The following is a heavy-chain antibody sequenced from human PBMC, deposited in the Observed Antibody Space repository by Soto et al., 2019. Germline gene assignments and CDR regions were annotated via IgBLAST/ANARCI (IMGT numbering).Heavy chain of an antibody. J-gene: IGHJ4*02. CDR1: GYTFTSYY. CDR2: MSPSGGYT. CDR3: ARGVTAGVDY. V-gene: IGHV1-8*02. D-gene: IGHD2-21*02. Sequence: GASVKVSCKASGYTFTSYYMHWVRQATGQGLEWMGRMSPSGGYTGYAQKFQGRVTMTRNTSISTAYMELSSLRSEDTAVYYCARGVTAGVDYWGQGTLVTVSS.